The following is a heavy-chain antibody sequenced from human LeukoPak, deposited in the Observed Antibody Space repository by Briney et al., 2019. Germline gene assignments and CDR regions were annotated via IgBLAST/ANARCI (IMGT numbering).Heavy chain of an antibody. Sequence: SETLSLTCTVSGGSISSSSYYWGWIRQPPGKGLEWIGSIYYSGSTYYNPSLKSRVIISLDTSKNQFSLKLSSVTAADTAVYYCARVSGYSRSNFDYCGQGTLVTVSS. J-gene: IGHJ4*02. CDR2: IYYSGST. CDR3: ARVSGYSRSNFDY. CDR1: GGSISSSSYY. D-gene: IGHD5-12*01. V-gene: IGHV4-39*07.